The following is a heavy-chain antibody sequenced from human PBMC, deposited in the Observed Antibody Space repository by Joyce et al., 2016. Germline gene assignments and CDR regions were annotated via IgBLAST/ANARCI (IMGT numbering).Heavy chain of an antibody. Sequence: QVQLQQWGAGLLKPSETLSLTCAVYGGSFSGYYWSWIRQPPGKGLEWIGEINHSGSTNYNPSLKGQVAISVDTSKTQFSLKLSSVTAADTAVYYCARGHFYGSGWYFFDYWGQGTLVTVSS. V-gene: IGHV4-34*01. CDR3: ARGHFYGSGWYFFDY. CDR2: INHSGST. J-gene: IGHJ4*02. CDR1: GGSFSGYY. D-gene: IGHD6-19*01.